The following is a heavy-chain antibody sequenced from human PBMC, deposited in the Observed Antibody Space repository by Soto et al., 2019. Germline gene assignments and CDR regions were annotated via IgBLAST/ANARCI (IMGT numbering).Heavy chain of an antibody. CDR3: AKWSGLYSYGSMYYFDY. D-gene: IGHD5-18*01. CDR1: GFTFSSYG. V-gene: IGHV3-30*18. J-gene: IGHJ4*02. Sequence: GGSLRLSCAASGFTFSSYGMHWVRQAPGKGLEWVAVISYDGSNKYYADSVKGRFTISRDNSKNTLYLQMNSLRAEDTAVYYCAKWSGLYSYGSMYYFDYWGQGTLVTVSS. CDR2: ISYDGSNK.